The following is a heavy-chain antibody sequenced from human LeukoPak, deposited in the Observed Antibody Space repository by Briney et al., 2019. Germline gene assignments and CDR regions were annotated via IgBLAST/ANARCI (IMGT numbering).Heavy chain of an antibody. J-gene: IGHJ6*03. CDR3: AGVGRTIVVRGGGDHCYYYYMDV. D-gene: IGHD2-2*01. V-gene: IGHV1-8*01. CDR2: MNPNSGNT. CDR1: GYTFTSYD. Sequence: ASVKVSCKDSGYTFTSYDINRVRQATGQGLEWMGWMNPNSGNTGYAQKFQGRVTMTRNTSISTAYMELSSLRSEDTAVYYCAGVGRTIVVRGGGDHCYYYYMDVWGKGTTVTISS.